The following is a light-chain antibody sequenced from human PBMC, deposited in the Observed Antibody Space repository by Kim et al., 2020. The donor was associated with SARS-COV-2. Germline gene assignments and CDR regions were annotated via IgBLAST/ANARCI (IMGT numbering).Light chain of an antibody. CDR2: DVS. Sequence: PGQSVTISCTGTSSDVCGYNYVSWYQQHPGKAPKLMIYDVSKRPSGVPDRFAGSKSGNTASLTISGLQAEDEADYYCCSYAGSYTMFGGGTQLTVL. V-gene: IGLV2-11*01. CDR3: CSYAGSYTM. J-gene: IGLJ3*02. CDR1: SSDVCGYNY.